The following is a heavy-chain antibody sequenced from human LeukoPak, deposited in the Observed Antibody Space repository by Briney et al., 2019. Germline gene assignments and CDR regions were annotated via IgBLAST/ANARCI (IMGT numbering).Heavy chain of an antibody. CDR1: GGSFSGYY. V-gene: IGHV4-34*01. CDR3: ARIAAAGTDY. D-gene: IGHD6-13*01. J-gene: IGHJ4*02. Sequence: SETLSLTCAVYGGSFSGYYWSWIRQPPGKGLEWIGEINHSGSTNYNPSLKSRVTISVDTSKNQFSLKLSSVTAADTAVYYCARIAAAGTDYWGQGTLVTVSS. CDR2: INHSGST.